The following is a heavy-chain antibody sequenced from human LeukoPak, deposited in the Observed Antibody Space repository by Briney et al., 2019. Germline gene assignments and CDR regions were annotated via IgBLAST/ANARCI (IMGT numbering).Heavy chain of an antibody. V-gene: IGHV4-59*08. D-gene: IGHD6-13*01. CDR2: IYYSGST. J-gene: IGHJ6*03. CDR1: GGSISSYY. Sequence: SETLSLTCTVSGGSISSYYWSWIRQPPGKGLEWIGYIYYSGSTNYNPSLKSRVTISVDTSKNQFSLKLSSVTAADTAVYYCARAEVSIAAADYYYYYYMDVWGKGTTVTVSS. CDR3: ARAEVSIAAADYYYYYYMDV.